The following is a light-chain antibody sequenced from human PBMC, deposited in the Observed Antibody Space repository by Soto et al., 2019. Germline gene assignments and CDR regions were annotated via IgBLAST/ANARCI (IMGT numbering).Light chain of an antibody. CDR1: QSVSNF. V-gene: IGKV3-11*01. CDR3: QQRSNWPWT. J-gene: IGKJ1*01. CDR2: DAS. Sequence: EIVLTQSPATLSLSPGERATLSCRANQSVSNFLAWYQQKPGQAPRLLISDASNRATGIPGRFSGSGSGTAFSPTISSLEPEDFAVYYCQQRSNWPWTFGQGTKVEIK.